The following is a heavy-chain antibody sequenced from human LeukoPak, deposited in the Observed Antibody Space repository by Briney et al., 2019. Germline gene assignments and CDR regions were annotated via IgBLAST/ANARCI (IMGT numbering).Heavy chain of an antibody. CDR2: IKPNHGAT. CDR3: ARDDSFLFVS. V-gene: IGHV1-2*02. CDR1: GYTFTAYY. J-gene: IGHJ4*02. Sequence: ASVKVSRKASGYTFTAYYMHWVRQAPGQGLEWVGWIKPNHGATNSAQKFQGRVTMTKATSISTAYVELSRLTSDDTAMYYCARDDSFLFVSSGQGTLVTVSS. D-gene: IGHD5-18*01.